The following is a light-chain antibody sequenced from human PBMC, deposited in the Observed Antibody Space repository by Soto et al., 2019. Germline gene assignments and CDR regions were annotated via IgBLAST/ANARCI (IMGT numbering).Light chain of an antibody. J-gene: IGLJ2*01. CDR1: SSDVGGYNY. CDR2: EVS. CDR3: SSYAGSNNLGV. V-gene: IGLV2-8*01. Sequence: QSALTQPPSASGSPGQSVTISCTGTSSDVGGYNYVPGYQHHPGKAPKLMIYEVSKRPSGVPDRFSGSKSGNTASLTVSGLQAEDEADYYCSSYAGSNNLGVFGGGTKLTVL.